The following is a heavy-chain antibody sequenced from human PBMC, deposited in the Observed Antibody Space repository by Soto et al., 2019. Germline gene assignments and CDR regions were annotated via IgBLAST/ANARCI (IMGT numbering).Heavy chain of an antibody. V-gene: IGHV5-51*01. CDR3: ARRSEYNYGSGNYYDLDV. D-gene: IGHD3-10*01. CDR2: IYPGDSDT. CDR1: GYTFTNNW. J-gene: IGHJ6*02. Sequence: GESLKISCKGSGYTFTNNWVGWVRQMPGKGLEWMGIIYPGDSDTRYSPSFQGQVTISVDKSIATAYLQWSSLKASDTAMYYCARRSEYNYGSGNYYDLDVWGRGTTVAVSS.